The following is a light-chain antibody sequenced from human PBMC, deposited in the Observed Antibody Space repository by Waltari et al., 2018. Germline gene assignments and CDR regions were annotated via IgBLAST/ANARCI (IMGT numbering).Light chain of an antibody. Sequence: QSALTQPASVSGSPGQSITISCTGTSSDVGTYNYVSWYQQYPGKAPTLVIYEVTNRPAGVSGRFSGSKSGSTASLTISGLQAEDEADYYCGSFTSSRTWVFGGGTKLTVL. V-gene: IGLV2-14*01. J-gene: IGLJ3*02. CDR3: GSFTSSRTWV. CDR1: SSDVGTYNY. CDR2: EVT.